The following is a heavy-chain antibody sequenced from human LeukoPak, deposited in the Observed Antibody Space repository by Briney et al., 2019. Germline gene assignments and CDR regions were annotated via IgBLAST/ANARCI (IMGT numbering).Heavy chain of an antibody. CDR1: GFTFSSYA. V-gene: IGHV3-23*01. CDR3: AKAPVLRFLEPLV. CDR2: ISGSGGST. D-gene: IGHD3-3*01. Sequence: AGGSLRLSCAASGFTFSSYAMSWVRQAPGKGLEWVSAISGSGGSTYYADSVKGRFTISRDNSKNTLYLQMNSLRAEDTAVYYCAKAPVLRFLEPLVWGQGTTVTVSS. J-gene: IGHJ6*02.